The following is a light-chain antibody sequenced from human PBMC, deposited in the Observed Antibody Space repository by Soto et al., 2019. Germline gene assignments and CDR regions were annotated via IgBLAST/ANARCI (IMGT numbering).Light chain of an antibody. CDR2: DAS. V-gene: IGKV3-11*01. CDR3: QQRSGWPST. J-gene: IGKJ4*01. Sequence: EIVLTQSPATLSLSPWERATLSCRASQSVSSYLAWYQQKPGQAPRLLIYDASNRATGIPARFSGSGSGTDFTLTISSLEPDDFAVYYCQQRSGWPSTFGGGTKVQIK. CDR1: QSVSSY.